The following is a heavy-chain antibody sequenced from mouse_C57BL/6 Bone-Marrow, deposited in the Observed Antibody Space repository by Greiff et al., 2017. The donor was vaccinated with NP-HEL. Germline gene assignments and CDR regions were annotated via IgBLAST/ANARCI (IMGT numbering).Heavy chain of an antibody. CDR3: ARSPFLLYFDY. CDR2: IDPSDSET. V-gene: IGHV1-52*01. Sequence: QVQLQQPGAELVRPGSSVQLSCKASGYTFTSYWMHWVKQRPIQGLEWIGNIDPSDSETHYNQKFKDKATLTVDKSSSTAYMQLSSLTSEDSAVYYCARSPFLLYFDYWGQGTTLTVSS. J-gene: IGHJ2*01. CDR1: GYTFTSYW.